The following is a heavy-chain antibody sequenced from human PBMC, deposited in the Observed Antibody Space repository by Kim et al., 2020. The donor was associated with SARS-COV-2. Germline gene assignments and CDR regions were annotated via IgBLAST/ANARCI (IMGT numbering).Heavy chain of an antibody. CDR1: GSSISTYY. Sequence: SETLSLTCSVSGSSISTYYWSWIRQPPGKGLEWIGYMSYGGQTNYNPSLKSRVTISEDTSENQFSLKLSAVTAADTAVYYCTRHEKTGSGWDKIDYWGQG. CDR3: TRHEKTGSGWDKIDY. V-gene: IGHV4-59*08. D-gene: IGHD6-25*01. CDR2: MSYGGQT. J-gene: IGHJ4*02.